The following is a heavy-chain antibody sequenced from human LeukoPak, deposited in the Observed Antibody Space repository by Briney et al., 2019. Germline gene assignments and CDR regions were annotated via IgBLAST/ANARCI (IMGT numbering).Heavy chain of an antibody. V-gene: IGHV1-46*01. Sequence: ASVKVSCKASGYTFTSYYIHWVRQAPGQGLEWMGIINPSGGSTSYAQKFQGRVTMTRDTSTSTVYMYLSSLRSEDTAVYYCARDSLYGVVDYWGQGTLVTVSS. CDR1: GYTFTSYY. J-gene: IGHJ4*02. CDR2: INPSGGST. CDR3: ARDSLYGVVDY. D-gene: IGHD4-17*01.